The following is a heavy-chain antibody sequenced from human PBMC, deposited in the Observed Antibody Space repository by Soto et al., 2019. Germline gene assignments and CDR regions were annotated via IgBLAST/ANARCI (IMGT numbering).Heavy chain of an antibody. CDR2: IYHTGIT. V-gene: IGHV4-38-2*01. D-gene: IGHD3-9*01. CDR1: GFSIISDYY. J-gene: IGHJ4*02. CDR3: ARVPPVRYSDY. Sequence: SETLSLTCAVSGFSIISDYYWAWIRQPPGQGLEWIGSIYHTGITYYNPSLNSRVTISVDTSNNQFSLRLSSVTAADTALYYCARVPPVRYSDYSGQVTPVTVSS.